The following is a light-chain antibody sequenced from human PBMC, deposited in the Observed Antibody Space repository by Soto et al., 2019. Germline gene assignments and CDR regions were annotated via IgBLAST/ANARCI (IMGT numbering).Light chain of an antibody. CDR3: QQYRSSPRT. CDR1: QSVSSSF. V-gene: IGKV3-20*01. CDR2: SAS. Sequence: EILLTQSPGTLSLSPGERDTLSCRASQSVSSSFLAWYQQKPGQAPRLLIYSASGRATGVPDRFSGSGSGTDFTLSISRLEPGDFAVYYCQQYRSSPRTFGQGTKVDIK. J-gene: IGKJ1*01.